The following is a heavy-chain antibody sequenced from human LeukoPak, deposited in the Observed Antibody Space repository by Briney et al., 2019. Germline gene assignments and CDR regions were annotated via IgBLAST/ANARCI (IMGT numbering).Heavy chain of an antibody. CDR2: INPNSGGT. J-gene: IGHJ6*02. Sequence: ASVKVSCKASGYTFTGYYMHWVRQAPGQGLEWMGWINPNSGGTNYAQKFQGRVTMTRDTSISTAYMELSSLRSEDTAVYYCARDHGGWYYYGMDVWGQGTTVTVSS. CDR3: ARDHGGWYYYGMDV. CDR1: GYTFTGYY. D-gene: IGHD6-19*01. V-gene: IGHV1-2*02.